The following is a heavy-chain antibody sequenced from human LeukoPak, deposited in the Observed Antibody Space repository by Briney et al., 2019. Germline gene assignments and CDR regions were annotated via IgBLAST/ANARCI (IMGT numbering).Heavy chain of an antibody. Sequence: PGGSLRLSCAASGFTLSSYAMHWVRQAPGKGLEYVSAISSNGGSTYYANSVKGRFTISRDNSKNTLYLQMGSLRAGDMAVYYCARDSSTSLSSWGQGTLVTVSS. D-gene: IGHD2-2*01. CDR1: GFTLSSYA. CDR3: ARDSSTSLSS. CDR2: ISSNGGST. V-gene: IGHV3-64*01. J-gene: IGHJ5*02.